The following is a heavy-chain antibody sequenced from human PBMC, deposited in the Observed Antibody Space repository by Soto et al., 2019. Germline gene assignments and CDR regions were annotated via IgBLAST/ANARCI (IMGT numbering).Heavy chain of an antibody. Sequence: GSLSLSCAASGFTFSNYAMHWVSQAPGKGLEWVAVISKDGSNKYYGDFVKGRFTISRDSSKNTLYLQMNSLRDEDTAVYYCAKETGPQGGFDYWGQGTLVTVSS. J-gene: IGHJ4*02. CDR1: GFTFSNYA. CDR3: AKETGPQGGFDY. CDR2: ISKDGSNK. V-gene: IGHV3-30*18. D-gene: IGHD3-9*01.